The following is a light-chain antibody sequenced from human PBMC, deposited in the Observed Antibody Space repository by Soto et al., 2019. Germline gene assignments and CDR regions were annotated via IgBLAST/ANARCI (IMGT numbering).Light chain of an antibody. V-gene: IGKV1-9*01. CDR1: QDISSY. Sequence: IQLTQSPSSLSAFVGDRVTITCRASQDISSYLAWYQQNPGKAPKLLIYGASTLEGGVPFRFSGSGSGTDFTLTISSLQPEDFATYYCQQLNTYPITFGQGTRLEMK. J-gene: IGKJ5*01. CDR3: QQLNTYPIT. CDR2: GAS.